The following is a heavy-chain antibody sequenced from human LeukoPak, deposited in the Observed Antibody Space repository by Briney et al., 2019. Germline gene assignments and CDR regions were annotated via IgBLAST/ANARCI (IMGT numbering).Heavy chain of an antibody. CDR1: GFTFSSDA. V-gene: IGHV3-23*01. J-gene: IGHJ4*02. Sequence: GGSLRLSCAASGFTFSSDAMSWVRQAPGKGLEWVSAISGSGGSTYYADSVKGRFTISRDNSKNTLYLQMNSLRAEDTAVYYCASPSKRGIAVASGYYWGQGTLVTVSS. CDR3: ASPSKRGIAVASGYY. D-gene: IGHD6-19*01. CDR2: ISGSGGST.